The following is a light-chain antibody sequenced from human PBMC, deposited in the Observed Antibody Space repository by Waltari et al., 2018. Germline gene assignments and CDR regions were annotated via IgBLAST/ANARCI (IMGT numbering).Light chain of an antibody. J-gene: IGLJ3*02. CDR1: SSDVGGYNY. CDR3: TSYTSSSTLV. Sequence: QSALTQPASVSGSPGQSITISCTGTSSDVGGYNYVSWYQQHPGRVPKLMIYDVSNRPSGVSTRLSGSKSGNTASLTISGLQAEDEADYYCTSYTSSSTLVFGGGTKLTVL. V-gene: IGLV2-14*01. CDR2: DVS.